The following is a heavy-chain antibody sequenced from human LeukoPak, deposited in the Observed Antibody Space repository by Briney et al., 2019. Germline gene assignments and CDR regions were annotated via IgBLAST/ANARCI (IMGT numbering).Heavy chain of an antibody. D-gene: IGHD2-8*01. Sequence: GRSLRLSCVGSGFNFDEYAMHWVRQPPGKGLEWVSSISSNSDDIGYADSMKGRFTISRDSAKKSLYLHMNSLRVEDTALYYCAKDRYCTSSSCPIDYWGQGTLVTVSS. CDR2: ISSNSDDI. CDR1: GFNFDEYA. V-gene: IGHV3-9*01. CDR3: AKDRYCTSSSCPIDY. J-gene: IGHJ4*02.